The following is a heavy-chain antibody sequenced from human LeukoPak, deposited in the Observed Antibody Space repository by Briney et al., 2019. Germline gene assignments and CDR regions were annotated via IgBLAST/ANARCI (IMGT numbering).Heavy chain of an antibody. CDR1: GYSFGVDA. D-gene: IGHD1-7*01. Sequence: GGSLRLSCAASGYSFGVDAMNWVGQAPGKGLEWVSSITYNGAATYYLDSVKARFTISRDNSRSTMYLQMDSLTAENAAVSAVAKDGLFFDGSTHIYYFDSWGQGTLVAVSS. V-gene: IGHV3-23*01. J-gene: IGHJ4*02. CDR3: AKDGLFFDGSTHIYYFDS. CDR2: ITYNGAAT.